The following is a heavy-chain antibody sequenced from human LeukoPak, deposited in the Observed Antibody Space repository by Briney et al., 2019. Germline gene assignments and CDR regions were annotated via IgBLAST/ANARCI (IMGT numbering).Heavy chain of an antibody. D-gene: IGHD2-15*01. Sequence: ASVKVSCKASGGTFSSYAISWVGQAPGQGLEWMGGIIPIFGTANYAQKFQGRVTITADESTSTAYMELSSLRSEDTAVYYCASGYCSGGSCYSYYFDYWGQGTLVTVSS. V-gene: IGHV1-69*13. CDR2: IIPIFGTA. CDR3: ASGYCSGGSCYSYYFDY. J-gene: IGHJ4*02. CDR1: GGTFSSYA.